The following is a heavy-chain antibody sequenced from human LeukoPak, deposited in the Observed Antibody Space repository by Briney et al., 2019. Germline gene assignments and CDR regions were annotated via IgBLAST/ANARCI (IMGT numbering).Heavy chain of an antibody. CDR3: ARSRREYSGFNGFDP. CDR1: GGSISSSSYY. Sequence: SETLSLPCPVSGGSISSSSYYWGWIRQPPGKGLGWFGRIYYSGSTYYNPSLKSRVTISVDTSKNQFSLKLSSVTAADTAVYYCARSRREYSGFNGFDPWGQGTLVTVSS. J-gene: IGHJ5*02. D-gene: IGHD5-12*01. CDR2: IYYSGST. V-gene: IGHV4-39*01.